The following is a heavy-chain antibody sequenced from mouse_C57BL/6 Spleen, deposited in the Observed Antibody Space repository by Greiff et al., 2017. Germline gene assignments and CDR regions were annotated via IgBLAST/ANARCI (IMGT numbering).Heavy chain of an antibody. Sequence: VLLQQSGPGLVAPSQSLSITCTVSGFSLTSYGVSWVRQPPGKGLEWLGVIWGDGSTNYHSALLSRLSISKDNSKSKVFLKLNSLQTDDTATYYCAKDGGLRRVAYWGQGTLVTVSA. D-gene: IGHD2-4*01. V-gene: IGHV2-3*01. CDR3: AKDGGLRRVAY. CDR1: GFSLTSYG. J-gene: IGHJ3*01. CDR2: IWGDGST.